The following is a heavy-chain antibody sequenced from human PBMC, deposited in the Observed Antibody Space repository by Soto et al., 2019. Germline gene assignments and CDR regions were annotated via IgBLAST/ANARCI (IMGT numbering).Heavy chain of an antibody. V-gene: IGHV1-18*03. CDR1: GYTFTSYG. CDR2: ISAYNGNT. CDR3: ARDHSDIVVVVAATLPPLDAFDI. D-gene: IGHD2-15*01. Sequence: ASVKVSCKASGYTFTSYGISWVRQAPGQGLEWMGWISAYNGNTNYAQKLQGRVTMTTDTSTSTAYMELRSLRSDDMAVYYCARDHSDIVVVVAATLPPLDAFDIWGQGTMVTVSS. J-gene: IGHJ3*02.